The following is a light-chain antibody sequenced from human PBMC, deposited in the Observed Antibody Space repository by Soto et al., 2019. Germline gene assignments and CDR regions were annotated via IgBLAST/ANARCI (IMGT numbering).Light chain of an antibody. V-gene: IGLV1-40*01. CDR3: QSYDSSLSGYV. Sequence: QSVLTQPPSVCGAPGQRVTISCTGSSSNIGAGYHVHWYQQLPGTAPIRLIYGSSNRPSGVPDRFSGAKSGTSASLAITGLQAEDEADYYCQSYDSSLSGYVFGTGTKVTVL. CDR1: SSNIGAGYH. CDR2: GSS. J-gene: IGLJ1*01.